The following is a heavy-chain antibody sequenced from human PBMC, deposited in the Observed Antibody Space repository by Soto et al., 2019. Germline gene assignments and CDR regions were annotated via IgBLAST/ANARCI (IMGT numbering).Heavy chain of an antibody. Sequence: SETLSLTCTVSGGSISSYYWSWIRQPPGKGLEWIGYIYYSGSTNYNPSLKSRVTISVDTSKNQFSLKLISVTAADTAVYYCARRSATNCFDYWGQGTLVTVSS. CDR3: ARRSATNCFDY. J-gene: IGHJ4*02. D-gene: IGHD1-26*01. V-gene: IGHV4-59*08. CDR2: IYYSGST. CDR1: GGSISSYY.